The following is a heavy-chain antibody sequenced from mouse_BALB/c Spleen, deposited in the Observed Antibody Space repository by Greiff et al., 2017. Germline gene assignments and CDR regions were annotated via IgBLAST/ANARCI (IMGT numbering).Heavy chain of an antibody. Sequence: EVKLMESGGGLVQPGGSMKLSCVASGFTFSNYWMNWVRQSPEKGLEWVAEIRLKSNNYATHYAESVKGRFTISRDDSKSSVYLQMNNLRAEDTGIYYCTRSDGTTLYYAMDYWGQGTSVTVSS. D-gene: IGHD2-1*01. J-gene: IGHJ4*01. CDR1: GFTFSNYW. V-gene: IGHV6-6*02. CDR2: IRLKSNNYAT. CDR3: TRSDGTTLYYAMDY.